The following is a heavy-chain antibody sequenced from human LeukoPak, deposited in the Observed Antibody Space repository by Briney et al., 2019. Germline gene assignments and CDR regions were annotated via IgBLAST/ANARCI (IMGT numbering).Heavy chain of an antibody. CDR3: ARLGFCRGDNCLDDY. J-gene: IGHJ4*02. Sequence: SETLSLTCTVSGGSMSPYYWSWMRQPPGKGPEYVGYIFYTGGTIYNPSLKRRVTVSLDTSKNQFSLKLSSVTATDTAVYYCARLGFCRGDNCLDDYWGQGTLVTVSS. D-gene: IGHD2-15*01. V-gene: IGHV4-59*08. CDR1: GGSMSPYY. CDR2: IFYTGGT.